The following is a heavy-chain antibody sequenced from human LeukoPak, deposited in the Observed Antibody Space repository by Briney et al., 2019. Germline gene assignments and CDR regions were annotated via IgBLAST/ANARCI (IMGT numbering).Heavy chain of an antibody. J-gene: IGHJ4*02. CDR3: AGTFYFGDLFYDY. Sequence: GGSLRLSCAASGFTVSNNYMSWVRPAPGKGLDWVSVLYSGGSTYHADPVQGRFTISRDNSKNTLYLQMNSLRAEDTAGYHCAGTFYFGDLFYDYWGQGTLVTVSS. CDR2: LYSGGST. D-gene: IGHD3-10*01. V-gene: IGHV3-66*01. CDR1: GFTVSNNY.